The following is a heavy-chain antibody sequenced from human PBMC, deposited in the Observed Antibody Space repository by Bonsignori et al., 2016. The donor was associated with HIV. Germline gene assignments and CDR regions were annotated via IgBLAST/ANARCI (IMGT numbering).Heavy chain of an antibody. CDR2: IKQDGSEK. J-gene: IGHJ6*03. D-gene: IGHD3-10*01. CDR1: GFTFSSYW. Sequence: GGSLRLSCAASGFTFSSYWMSWVRQAPGKGLEWVANIKQDGSEKYYVDSVKGRFTISRDNAKNSLYLQMNSLRAEDTAVYYCARDKYYYGSGSYYYYYYMDVWGKGTTVTVSS. CDR3: ARDKYYYGSGSYYYYYYMDV. V-gene: IGHV3-7*03.